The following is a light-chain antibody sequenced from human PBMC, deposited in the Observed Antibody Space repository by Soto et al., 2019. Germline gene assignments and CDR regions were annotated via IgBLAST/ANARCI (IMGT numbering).Light chain of an antibody. CDR2: LVS. V-gene: IGKV2-28*01. CDR1: QILLHSSGYNY. Sequence: DILMTQSPLSLPFTPGEPASISCRSSQILLHSSGYNYVDWYLQKPGQSPQLLIYLVSNRASGVPERFSGSGSGTDFTLKISRVEAEDVGHYYCMQALQTPLTVGQGTRLEIK. J-gene: IGKJ5*01. CDR3: MQALQTPLT.